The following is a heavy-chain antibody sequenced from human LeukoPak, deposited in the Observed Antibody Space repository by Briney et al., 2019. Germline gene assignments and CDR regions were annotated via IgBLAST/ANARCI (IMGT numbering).Heavy chain of an antibody. D-gene: IGHD5-24*01. J-gene: IGHJ4*02. CDR1: GFTFSSYS. Sequence: GGSLRLSCAASGFTFSSYSMTWVRQAPGKGLEWVSSISSSSSYIYYADSVKGRFTISRDNAKNSLYLQMNSLRAEDTAVYYCARDRRDGYTFDYWGQGTLVTVSS. V-gene: IGHV3-21*01. CDR3: ARDRRDGYTFDY. CDR2: ISSSSSYI.